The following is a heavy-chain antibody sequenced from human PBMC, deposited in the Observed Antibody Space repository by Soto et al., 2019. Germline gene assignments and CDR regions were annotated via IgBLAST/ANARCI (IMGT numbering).Heavy chain of an antibody. Sequence: GGSLRLSCAASGFTFSSYAMHWVRQAPGKGLEWVAVISYDGSNKYYADSVKGRFTISRDNSKNTLYLQMNSLRAEDTAVYYCARDDSGPEVLYYMDVWGKGTTVTVSS. D-gene: IGHD2-21*01. CDR2: ISYDGSNK. V-gene: IGHV3-30*04. CDR3: ARDDSGPEVLYYMDV. CDR1: GFTFSSYA. J-gene: IGHJ6*03.